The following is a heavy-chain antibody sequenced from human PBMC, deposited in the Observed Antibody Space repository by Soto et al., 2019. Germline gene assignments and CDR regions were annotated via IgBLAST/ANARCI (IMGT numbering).Heavy chain of an antibody. V-gene: IGHV4-4*02. D-gene: IGHD3-3*02. CDR1: GDSINSSHW. CDR3: ADCHFRSGPRTDTSLDY. CDR2: ISHSGST. Sequence: PAETLSLTCAVSGDSINSSHWWNWVRQPPGKGLEGLGQISHSGSTNYNPSLTSRVTISVDKSKNNFSLKLTSVTAADTAVYYCADCHFRSGPRTDTSLDYWGQGTLVTVSS. J-gene: IGHJ4*02.